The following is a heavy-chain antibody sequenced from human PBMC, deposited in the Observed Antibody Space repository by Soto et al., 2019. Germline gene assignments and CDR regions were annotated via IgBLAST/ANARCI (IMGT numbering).Heavy chain of an antibody. CDR2: ISAYNGNT. CDR3: AGDKGIAARPVDYYYYGMDV. J-gene: IGHJ6*02. Sequence: ASVKVSCKASGYTFTSYGISWVRQAPGQGLEWMGWISAYNGNTNYAQKLQGRVTMTTDTSTSTAYMELRSLRSDDTAVYYCAGDKGIAARPVDYYYYGMDVWGQGTTVTVSS. V-gene: IGHV1-18*01. D-gene: IGHD6-6*01. CDR1: GYTFTSYG.